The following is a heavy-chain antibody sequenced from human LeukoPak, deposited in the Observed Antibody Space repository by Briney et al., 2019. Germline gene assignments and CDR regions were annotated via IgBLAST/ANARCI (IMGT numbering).Heavy chain of an antibody. D-gene: IGHD5-12*01. CDR3: ARDNSGYVVL. CDR1: GYTFTGYF. CDR2: INPDSGGT. V-gene: IGHV1-2*02. Sequence: ASVKVSCKASGYTFTGYFIHWVRQAPGQGLEWMGWINPDSGGTHYAQNFQGRVTMTRETSISTAYMELSRLRSDDTAVYYCARDNSGYVVLWGQGTLVTVSS. J-gene: IGHJ4*02.